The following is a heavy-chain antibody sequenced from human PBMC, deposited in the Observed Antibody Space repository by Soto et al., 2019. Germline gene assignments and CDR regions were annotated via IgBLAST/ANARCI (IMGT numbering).Heavy chain of an antibody. CDR1: GGTFSSYT. CDR2: IIPILGIA. V-gene: IGHV1-69*02. J-gene: IGHJ4*02. Sequence: QVQLVQSGAEVKKPGSSVKVSCKASGGTFSSYTISWVRQAPGQGLEWMGRIIPILGIANYAQKFQGRVTITADKSTSTAYMELSSLRSEDTAVYYCARGRIAALGCLDYWGQGTLVTVSS. D-gene: IGHD6-6*01. CDR3: ARGRIAALGCLDY.